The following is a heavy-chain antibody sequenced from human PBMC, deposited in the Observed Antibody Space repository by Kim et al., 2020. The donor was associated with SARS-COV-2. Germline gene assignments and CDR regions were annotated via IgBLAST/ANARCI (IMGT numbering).Heavy chain of an antibody. CDR3: ARSSHSGSSTDFQH. J-gene: IGHJ1*01. CDR1: GYTFTSYG. V-gene: IGHV1-18*01. D-gene: IGHD1-26*01. CDR2: ISAYNGNT. Sequence: ASVKVSCKPSGYTFTSYGISWVRQAPGQGLEWMGWISAYNGNTNYAQKLQGRVTMTTDTSTSTAYMELRSLRSDDTAVYYCARSSHSGSSTDFQHWGQGTLVTVSS.